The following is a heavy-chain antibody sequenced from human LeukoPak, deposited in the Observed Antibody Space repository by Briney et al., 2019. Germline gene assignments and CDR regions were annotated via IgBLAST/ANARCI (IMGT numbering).Heavy chain of an antibody. CDR3: ARTADHAYYYYYMDV. D-gene: IGHD1-14*01. J-gene: IGHJ6*03. Sequence: SETLSLTCTVSGGSISSGSYYWSWIRQPAGKGLEWIGRIYTSGSTNYNPSLKSRVTISVDTSKNQFSLKLSSVTAADTAVYYCARTADHAYYYYYMDVWGKGTTVTVSS. CDR1: GGSISSGSYY. CDR2: IYTSGST. V-gene: IGHV4-61*02.